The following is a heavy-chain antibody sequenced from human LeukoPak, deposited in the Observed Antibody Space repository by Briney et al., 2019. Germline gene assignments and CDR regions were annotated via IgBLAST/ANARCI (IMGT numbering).Heavy chain of an antibody. CDR1: GFTVSSNY. Sequence: GGSLRLSCAASGFTVSSNYMSWVRQAPGKGLEWVSGITWNSDIKAYADAVKGRFTVSRDNTKNSLYLQMNSLRSDDTALYYCARAPISGSYSQYFYMDVWGKGTTVTIS. J-gene: IGHJ6*03. CDR3: ARAPISGSYSQYFYMDV. CDR2: ITWNSDIK. V-gene: IGHV3-9*01. D-gene: IGHD3-10*01.